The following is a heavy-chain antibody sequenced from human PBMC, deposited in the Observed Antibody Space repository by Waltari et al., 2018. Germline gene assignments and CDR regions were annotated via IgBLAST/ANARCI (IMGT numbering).Heavy chain of an antibody. D-gene: IGHD6-19*01. V-gene: IGHV3-73*01. CDR2: IRSKANSYAT. Sequence: EVQLVESGGGFVQPGGSLKLSCAASGFPFSGSAMHWVRQASGKGLEWVCRIRSKANSYATAYAASVKGRFTISRDDSKNTAYLQMNSLKTEDTAVYYCTRVGSSGWYFIDYWGQGTLVTVSS. CDR1: GFPFSGSA. CDR3: TRVGSSGWYFIDY. J-gene: IGHJ4*02.